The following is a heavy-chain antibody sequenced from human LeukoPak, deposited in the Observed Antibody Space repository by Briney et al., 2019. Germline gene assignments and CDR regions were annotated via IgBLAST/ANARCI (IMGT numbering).Heavy chain of an antibody. CDR1: GGSISSGGYS. Sequence: PSETLSLTCAVSGGSISSGGYSWSWIRQPPGKGLEWIGYIYHSGTTYYNPSLKSRVTISVYRSKNQFSLKLSSVTAADTAVYYCARVRGDKTFDYWGQGTLVTVSS. CDR2: IYHSGTT. D-gene: IGHD4-17*01. J-gene: IGHJ4*02. CDR3: ARVRGDKTFDY. V-gene: IGHV4-30-2*01.